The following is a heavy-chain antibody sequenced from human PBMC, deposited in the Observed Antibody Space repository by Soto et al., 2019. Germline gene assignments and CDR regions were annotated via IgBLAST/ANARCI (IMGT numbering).Heavy chain of an antibody. J-gene: IGHJ6*02. Sequence: SVKVSCKASGGTFSSYAISWVLQAPGQGLEWMGGIIPIFGTANYAQKFQGRVTITADESTSTAYMELSSLRSEGTAVYYCARARGLYSGYDPLYYYYGMDVWGQGTTVTVSS. V-gene: IGHV1-69*13. CDR2: IIPIFGTA. CDR3: ARARGLYSGYDPLYYYYGMDV. D-gene: IGHD5-12*01. CDR1: GGTFSSYA.